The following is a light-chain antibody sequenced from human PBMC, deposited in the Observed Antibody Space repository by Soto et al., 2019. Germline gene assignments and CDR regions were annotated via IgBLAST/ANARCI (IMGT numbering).Light chain of an antibody. CDR1: SSDVGAYIF. V-gene: IGLV2-8*01. CDR3: VSFAGGTYV. Sequence: QPVLTQPPSASGSPGQSVTISCTGTSSDVGAYIFVSWYQQHPGKAPKLMIYDVNRRPSGVPDRFSGSKSGNTASLTVSGLQAEDEADYYCVSFAGGTYVFGTGTKLTVL. CDR2: DVN. J-gene: IGLJ1*01.